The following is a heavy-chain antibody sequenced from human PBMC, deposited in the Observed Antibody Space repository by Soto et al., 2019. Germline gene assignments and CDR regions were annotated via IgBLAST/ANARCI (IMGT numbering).Heavy chain of an antibody. D-gene: IGHD1-26*01. CDR2: ISGSGGST. Sequence: GGSLRLSCAASGFTFSSYAMSWVRQAPGKGLEWVSAISGSGGSTYYADSVKGRFTISRDNSKNTLYLQMNSLRAEDTAVYYCAKVLGSGSYLRTYYFDYWGQGTLVTVSS. CDR3: AKVLGSGSYLRTYYFDY. J-gene: IGHJ4*02. CDR1: GFTFSSYA. V-gene: IGHV3-23*01.